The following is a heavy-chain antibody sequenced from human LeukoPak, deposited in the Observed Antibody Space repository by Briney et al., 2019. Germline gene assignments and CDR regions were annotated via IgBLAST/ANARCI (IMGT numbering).Heavy chain of an antibody. V-gene: IGHV1-69*13. CDR1: GGTFSSYA. Sequence: SVKVSCKASGGTFSSYAISWVRQAPGQGLEWMGGIIPIFGTANYAQKFQGRATITADESTSTAYMELSSLRSEDTAVYYCAKDPTSVGGRHDWLLDSWSQGTLVTVSS. CDR3: AKDPTSVGGRHDWLLDS. J-gene: IGHJ5*02. CDR2: IIPIFGTA. D-gene: IGHD3-9*01.